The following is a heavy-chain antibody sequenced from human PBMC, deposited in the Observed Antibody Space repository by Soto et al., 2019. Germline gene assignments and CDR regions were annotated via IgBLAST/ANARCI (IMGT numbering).Heavy chain of an antibody. CDR2: ISAYNGNT. CDR1: GYTFTSYC. CDR3: ARVKEEISNYYYYGMDV. V-gene: IGHV1-18*04. J-gene: IGHJ6*02. Sequence: ASVKVSCKASGYTFTSYCISWVRQAPGQGLEWMGWISAYNGNTNYAQKLQGRVTMTTDTSTSTAYMELRSLRSDDTAVYYCARVKEEISNYYYYGMDVWGQGTTVTVSS.